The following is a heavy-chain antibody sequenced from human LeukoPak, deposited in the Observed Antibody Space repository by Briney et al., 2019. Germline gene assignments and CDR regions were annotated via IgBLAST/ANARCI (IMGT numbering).Heavy chain of an antibody. CDR2: ISYDGSNK. CDR1: GFTFNHYP. Sequence: PGGSLRLSCAASGFTFNHYPMHWVRQAPGKGLEWVAVISYDGSNKYYTDSVKGRFTISRDNSENTLYLQMNSLRAEDTAIYYCAKGGVGSSGYYAFDCWGQGTLVTVSS. D-gene: IGHD3-22*01. CDR3: AKGGVGSSGYYAFDC. J-gene: IGHJ4*02. V-gene: IGHV3-30*04.